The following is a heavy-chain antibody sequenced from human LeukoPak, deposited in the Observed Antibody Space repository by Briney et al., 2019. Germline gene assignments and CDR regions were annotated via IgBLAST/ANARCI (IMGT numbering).Heavy chain of an antibody. J-gene: IGHJ4*02. CDR3: ARTLDTSGYFRNFDY. CDR2: ISHSGGT. CDR1: GASSSGYY. Sequence: SETLSLTCAIYGASSSGYYWNWIRQPPGKGLEWIGEISHSGGTNYNPSLKSRVTISADTSKNQFSLTLSYMTAADTAVYYCARTLDTSGYFRNFDYWGQGSLVTVSS. D-gene: IGHD3-22*01. V-gene: IGHV4-34*01.